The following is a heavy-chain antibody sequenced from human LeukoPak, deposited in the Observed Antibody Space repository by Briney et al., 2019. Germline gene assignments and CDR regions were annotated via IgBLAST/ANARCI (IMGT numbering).Heavy chain of an antibody. CDR2: ISWNSGSI. V-gene: IGHV3-9*01. J-gene: IGHJ4*02. CDR3: ARDADPIVVGTCFDY. CDR1: GFTFDDYA. Sequence: PGGSLRLSCAASGFTFDDYAMHWVRQAPGKGLEWVSGISWNSGSIGYADSVKGRFTISRDNSKNTLYLQMNSLRAEDTAVYYCARDADPIVVGTCFDYWGQGTLVTVSS. D-gene: IGHD3-22*01.